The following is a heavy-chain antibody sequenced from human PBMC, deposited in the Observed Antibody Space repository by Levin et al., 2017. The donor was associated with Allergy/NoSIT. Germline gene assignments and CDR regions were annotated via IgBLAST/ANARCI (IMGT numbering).Heavy chain of an antibody. CDR1: GGTFSSYA. D-gene: IGHD2-2*01. J-gene: IGHJ6*02. Sequence: GASVKVSCKASGGTFSSYAISWVRQAPGQGLEWMGGIIPIFGTANYAQKFQGRVTITADESTSTAYMELSSLRSEDTAVYYCARDPSLTDIVVVPAASQRPDYYYYGMDVWGQGTTVTVSS. CDR3: ARDPSLTDIVVVPAASQRPDYYYYGMDV. V-gene: IGHV1-69*13. CDR2: IIPIFGTA.